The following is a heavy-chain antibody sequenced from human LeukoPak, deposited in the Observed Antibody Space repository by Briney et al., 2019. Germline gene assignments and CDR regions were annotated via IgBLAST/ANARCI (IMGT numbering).Heavy chain of an antibody. CDR1: GFSFHNYA. D-gene: IGHD4-23*01. J-gene: IGHJ6*02. Sequence: SLRLSCVGSGFSFHNYAMPWVRRPPGKVLEWVSAINWNSDTKAYADSVKGPSTISRARARNSLYLKMDSLRPEDTALYYCAKDTGGNGAYFYAMDVWGQGTSVTVSS. CDR2: INWNSDTK. V-gene: IGHV3-9*01. CDR3: AKDTGGNGAYFYAMDV.